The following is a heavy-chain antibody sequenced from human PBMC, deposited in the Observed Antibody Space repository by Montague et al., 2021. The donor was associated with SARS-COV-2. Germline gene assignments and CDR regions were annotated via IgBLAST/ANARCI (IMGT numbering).Heavy chain of an antibody. J-gene: IGHJ2*01. CDR2: IYYAGTT. V-gene: IGHV4-39*01. CDR1: GGSITSSNFY. CDR3: VSPLEVRGLIVRASGHFDQ. D-gene: IGHD3-10*01. Sequence: SETLSLTCTVSGGSITSSNFYWGWIRQSPGKGLEWIGYIYYAGTTSYNPSFKSRVSIFQDSSKNQFFLRLNSVTAEDTALYYCVSPLEVRGLIVRASGHFDQWGRGTLVTVSS.